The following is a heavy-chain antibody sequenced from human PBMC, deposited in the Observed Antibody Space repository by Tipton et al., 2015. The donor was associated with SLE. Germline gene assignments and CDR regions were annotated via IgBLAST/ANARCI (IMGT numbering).Heavy chain of an antibody. D-gene: IGHD3/OR15-3a*01. CDR1: GGTFSRYG. V-gene: IGHV1-69*01. J-gene: IGHJ6*03. CDR2: IIPKSGTT. CDR3: ASAPIFGLVDYLYSYYIAV. Sequence: QSGAEVKRPGSSVKVSCKAPGGTFSRYGISWVRQAPGQGLEWMGGIIPKSGTTNYTQKVQGRVMFSSDEATTTAYMELRILRSELTAIYFCASAPIFGLVDYLYSYYIAVWGTGTPVAVS.